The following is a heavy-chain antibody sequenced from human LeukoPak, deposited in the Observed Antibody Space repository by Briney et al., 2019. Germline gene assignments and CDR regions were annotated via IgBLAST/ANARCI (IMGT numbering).Heavy chain of an antibody. CDR2: IIPIFGTA. Sequence: ASVKVSCKASGGTFSSYAISWVRQAPGQGLEWMGGIIPIFGTANYAQKFQGRVTITADESTSAAYMELSSLRSEDTAVYYCARDRNGAPDYWGQGTLVTVSS. D-gene: IGHD3-10*01. CDR1: GGTFSSYA. J-gene: IGHJ4*02. V-gene: IGHV1-69*13. CDR3: ARDRNGAPDY.